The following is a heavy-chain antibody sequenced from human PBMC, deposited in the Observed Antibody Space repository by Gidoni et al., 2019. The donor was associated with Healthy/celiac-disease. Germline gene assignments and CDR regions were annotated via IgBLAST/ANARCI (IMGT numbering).Heavy chain of an antibody. J-gene: IGHJ5*02. CDR1: GYTFTGYY. V-gene: IGHV1-2*02. Sequence: QVQLVQSGAEVKKPGASVKVSCTASGYTFTGYYMHWVRQAPGQGLEWMGWINPNSGGTNYAQKFQGRVTMTRDMSISTAYMELSRLRSDDTAVYYCAREGKVGSSSSFWFDPWGQGTLVTVSS. CDR3: AREGKVGSSSSFWFDP. CDR2: INPNSGGT. D-gene: IGHD6-13*01.